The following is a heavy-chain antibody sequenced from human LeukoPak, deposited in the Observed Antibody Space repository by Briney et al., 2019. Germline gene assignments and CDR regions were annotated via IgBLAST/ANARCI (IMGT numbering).Heavy chain of an antibody. D-gene: IGHD1-26*01. CDR3: GALVRGSYIDY. J-gene: IGHJ4*02. Sequence: SETLSLTCTVSGGSISSYYWSWIRQPPGKGLEWIGYIYYSGSTNYNPSLKSRVTISVDTSKNQFSLKLSSVTAADTAVYYCGALVRGSYIDYWGQGTLVTVSS. V-gene: IGHV4-59*01. CDR2: IYYSGST. CDR1: GGSISSYY.